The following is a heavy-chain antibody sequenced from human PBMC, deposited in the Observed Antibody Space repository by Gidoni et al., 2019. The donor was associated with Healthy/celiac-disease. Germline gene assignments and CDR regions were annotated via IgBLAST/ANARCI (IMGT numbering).Heavy chain of an antibody. J-gene: IGHJ4*02. CDR2: ISYDGSNK. Sequence: LEWVAVISYDGSNKYYADSVKGRFTISRDNSKNTLYLQMNSLRAEDTAVYYCARETWTYWGQGTLVTVSS. D-gene: IGHD3-3*01. V-gene: IGHV3-30-3*01. CDR3: ARETWTY.